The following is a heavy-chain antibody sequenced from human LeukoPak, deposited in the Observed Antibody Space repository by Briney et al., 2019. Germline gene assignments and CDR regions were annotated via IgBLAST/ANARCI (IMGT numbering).Heavy chain of an antibody. CDR3: AGSAWHGGVDAFDI. D-gene: IGHD6-19*01. V-gene: IGHV4-39*07. CDR1: GGSINSGSYY. J-gene: IGHJ3*02. CDR2: IYYSGST. Sequence: PSETLSLTCIVSGGSINSGSYYWGWIRQPPGKGLEWIGSIYYSGSTYYNPSLKSRVTISVDTSKNQFSLKLSSVTAADTAVYYCAGSAWHGGVDAFDIWGQGTMVTVSS.